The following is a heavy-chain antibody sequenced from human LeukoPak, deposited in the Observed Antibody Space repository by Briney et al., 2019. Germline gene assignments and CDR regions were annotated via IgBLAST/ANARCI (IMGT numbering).Heavy chain of an antibody. Sequence: SVKVSCKASGYTFTSYGISWVRQAPGQGLEWMGGIIPIFGTANYAQKFQGRVTITTDESTSTAYMELSSLRSEDTAVYYCARGALLKVNWFDPWGQGTLVTVSS. CDR3: ARGALLKVNWFDP. V-gene: IGHV1-69*05. CDR1: GYTFTSYG. J-gene: IGHJ5*02. CDR2: IIPIFGTA.